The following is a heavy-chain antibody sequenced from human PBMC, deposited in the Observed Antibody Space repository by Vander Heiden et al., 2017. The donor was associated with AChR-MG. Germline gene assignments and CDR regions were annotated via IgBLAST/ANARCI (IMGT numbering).Heavy chain of an antibody. V-gene: IGHV3-7*01. J-gene: IGHJ3*02. CDR3: ARDGAAAGVGDAFDI. CDR1: GFSFSRHW. D-gene: IGHD6-13*01. Sequence: EVQLVESGGALVQPGGSLRLSCAASGFSFSRHWMSWVRQAPGKGLEWVANIKQDGSEKYYVDSVKGRFTISRDNAKRSLYLQMNSLRADDTAVYYCARDGAAAGVGDAFDIWGQGTMVTVSS. CDR2: IKQDGSEK.